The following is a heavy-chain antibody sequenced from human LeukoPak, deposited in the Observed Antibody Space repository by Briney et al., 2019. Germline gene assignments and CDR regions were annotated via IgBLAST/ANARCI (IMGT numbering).Heavy chain of an antibody. D-gene: IGHD3-10*01. Sequence: GGSLRLSCAASGFTFSSYGMHWVRQAPGKGLEWVAFIRYDGSNKYYADSVKGRFTISRDNSKNTLYLQMNSLRAEDTAVYYCAKVLLWFGDYFDYWGQGTLVTVSS. V-gene: IGHV3-30*02. CDR1: GFTFSSYG. J-gene: IGHJ4*02. CDR2: IRYDGSNK. CDR3: AKVLLWFGDYFDY.